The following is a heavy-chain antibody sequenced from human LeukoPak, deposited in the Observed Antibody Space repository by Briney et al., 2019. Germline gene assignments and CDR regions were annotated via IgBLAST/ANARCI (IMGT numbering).Heavy chain of an antibody. CDR3: ARDAYCSGGSCYHADGFDI. J-gene: IGHJ3*02. CDR1: GFTFSTYY. CDR2: ISSSGTTI. Sequence: GGSLRLSCAASGFTFSTYYMNWVRQAPGKGLEWVSYISSSGTTIYYADSVKGRFTISRDNAKKSLYLQMNSLRAEDTAVYYCARDAYCSGGSCYHADGFDIWGQGTMVTVSS. D-gene: IGHD2-15*01. V-gene: IGHV3-48*03.